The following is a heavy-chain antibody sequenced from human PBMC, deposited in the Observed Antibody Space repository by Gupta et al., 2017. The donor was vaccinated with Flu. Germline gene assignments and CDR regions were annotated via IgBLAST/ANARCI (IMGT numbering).Heavy chain of an antibody. Sequence: TSYDINWVRQATGQGLEWMGWMNPNSGNTSYAQKFQGRVTMTRNTSISTAYMELSSLRSEDTAVYYCARSVDSSGYYSDAFDIWGQGTMVTVSS. CDR2: MNPNSGNT. CDR1: TSYD. V-gene: IGHV1-8*01. CDR3: ARSVDSSGYYSDAFDI. J-gene: IGHJ3*02. D-gene: IGHD3-22*01.